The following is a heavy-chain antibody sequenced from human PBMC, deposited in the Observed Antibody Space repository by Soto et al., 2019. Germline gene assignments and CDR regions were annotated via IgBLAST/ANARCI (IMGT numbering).Heavy chain of an antibody. J-gene: IGHJ6*02. D-gene: IGHD6-19*01. CDR2: ISVYNGNT. Sequence: QVQLVQSGAEVKKPGASAKVSCKASGYTFTSYGITWVRQAPGQGLEWMGWISVYNGNTNYAQKLQGRVTMTTDTSTSTAYMELRSLRSDDTAVYYGARGGIAVASHYYYGMDVWGQGTTVSVSS. CDR1: GYTFTSYG. V-gene: IGHV1-18*01. CDR3: ARGGIAVASHYYYGMDV.